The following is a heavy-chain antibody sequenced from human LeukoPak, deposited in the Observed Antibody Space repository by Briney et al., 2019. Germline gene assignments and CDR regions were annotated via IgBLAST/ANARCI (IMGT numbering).Heavy chain of an antibody. CDR1: GYTFTSYG. J-gene: IGHJ4*02. CDR3: ARFYDILTGYCQFDY. CDR2: ISAYNGNT. Sequence: ASVKVSCKASGYTFTSYGISWVRQAPGQGLEWMGWISAYNGNTNYAQKLQGRVTMTTDTSTSTAYMELRSLRSDDTAVYYCARFYDILTGYCQFDYWGQGTLVTVSS. D-gene: IGHD3-9*01. V-gene: IGHV1-18*01.